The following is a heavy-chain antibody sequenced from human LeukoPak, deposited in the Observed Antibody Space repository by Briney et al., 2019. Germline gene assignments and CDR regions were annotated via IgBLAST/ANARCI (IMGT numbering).Heavy chain of an antibody. CDR2: ISDIGSST. V-gene: IGHV3-23*01. D-gene: IGHD3-3*01. J-gene: IGHJ4*02. CDR1: GFTFSSYA. Sequence: GGSLRLSCAASGFTFSSYAMSWVRQAPGKGLEWVSAISDIGSSTYYADSVKGRFTISRDNSKNTLYLQMNSLRAEDTAVYYCAKDRTIFGVVIDYWGQGTLVTVSS. CDR3: AKDRTIFGVVIDY.